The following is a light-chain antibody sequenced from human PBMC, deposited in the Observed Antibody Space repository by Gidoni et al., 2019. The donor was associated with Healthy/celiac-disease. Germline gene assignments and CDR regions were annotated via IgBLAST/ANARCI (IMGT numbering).Light chain of an antibody. V-gene: IGKV2-28*01. J-gene: IGKJ1*01. Sequence: DIRINQSPLSLPVTPGEPAYISCRSSQSRLHSNGYKYLDWYLQKPGNSPQLLIYLGSNRASGLPDRFSGIGSGTDFTLKISRVEAEDVGVYYCMQALQTPTFGQGTKVEIK. CDR3: MQALQTPT. CDR2: LGS. CDR1: QSRLHSNGYKY.